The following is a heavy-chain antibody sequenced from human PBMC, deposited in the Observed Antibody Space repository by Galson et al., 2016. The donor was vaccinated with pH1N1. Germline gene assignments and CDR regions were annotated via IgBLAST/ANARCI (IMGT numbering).Heavy chain of an antibody. V-gene: IGHV4-59*01. J-gene: IGHJ2*01. CDR1: TGSISGYY. Sequence: ETLSLTCTISTGSISGYYWTWIRQPPGKGLECIGYTYYGGSTNYNPSLKSRLTISIDTSKNQFSLKLSSLTAADTAVYYCARGDYGDSLYWYFDVWGGGTLVTVSS. D-gene: IGHD4-17*01. CDR2: TYYGGST. CDR3: ARGDYGDSLYWYFDV.